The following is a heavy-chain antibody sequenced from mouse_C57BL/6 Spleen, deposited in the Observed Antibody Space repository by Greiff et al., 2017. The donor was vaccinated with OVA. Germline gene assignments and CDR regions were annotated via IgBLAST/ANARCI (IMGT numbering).Heavy chain of an antibody. J-gene: IGHJ2*01. CDR3: TRDSRENYFDY. CDR1: GYTFTDYE. Sequence: VQLQQSGAELVRPGASVTLSCKASGYTFTDYEMHWVKQTPVHGLEWIGAIDPETGGTAYNQKFKGKAILTADKSSSTAYMERRSLTSEDSAVYYCTRDSRENYFDYWGQGTTLTVSS. V-gene: IGHV1-15*01. CDR2: IDPETGGT. D-gene: IGHD1-1*01.